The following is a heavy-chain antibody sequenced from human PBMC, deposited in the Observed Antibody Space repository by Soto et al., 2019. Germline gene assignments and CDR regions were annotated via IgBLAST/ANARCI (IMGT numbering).Heavy chain of an antibody. V-gene: IGHV3-33*01. Sequence: PGGSLRLSCAASGFTFSSYGMHWVRQAPGKGLEWVAVIWYDGSNKYYADSVKGRFTISRDNSKNTLYLQMNSLRAEDTAVYYCARVVVVVAGGYAFDIWGQGTMVTVSS. J-gene: IGHJ3*02. CDR3: ARVVVVVAGGYAFDI. CDR1: GFTFSSYG. CDR2: IWYDGSNK. D-gene: IGHD2-15*01.